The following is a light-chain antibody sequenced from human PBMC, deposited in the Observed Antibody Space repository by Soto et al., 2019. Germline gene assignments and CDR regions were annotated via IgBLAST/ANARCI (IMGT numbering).Light chain of an antibody. CDR1: QSISSN. CDR3: QPYNNWPYT. Sequence: EIVMTQSPATLSVSPGERATLSCRASQSISSNLALYQQKPGQAPRLLIYGASSRATGLPARFSGSGSGTEFTLTISSLQSEDFAAYYCQPYNNWPYTFGHGTKLEI. J-gene: IGKJ2*01. CDR2: GAS. V-gene: IGKV3-15*01.